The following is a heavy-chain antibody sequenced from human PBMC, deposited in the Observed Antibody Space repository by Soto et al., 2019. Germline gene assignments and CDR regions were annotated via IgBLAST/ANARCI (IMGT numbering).Heavy chain of an antibody. J-gene: IGHJ6*02. V-gene: IGHV5-51*04. CDR1: GYTFTNYW. CDR2: IYPGDSDT. CDR3: AASIFYYGMDV. Sequence: GESLKISCKGSGYTFTNYWIGWVRQMPGKGLEWMGIIYPGDSDTKYNPSFQGQVTISADKPITTTYLRWTSLKASDTAIYYCAASIFYYGMDVWGQGTTVTVS.